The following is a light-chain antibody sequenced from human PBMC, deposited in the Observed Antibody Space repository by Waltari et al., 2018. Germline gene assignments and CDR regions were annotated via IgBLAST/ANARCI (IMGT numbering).Light chain of an antibody. J-gene: IGKJ4*01. V-gene: IGKV4-1*01. CDR3: LQYRNFPLT. CDR1: QSLFHTSYKKNY. CDR2: WAS. Sequence: DIVMTQSPDSLAVSLGERATISCKSSQSLFHTSYKKNYLSWYQQKPGQPPKIRIYWASSRESGGPDRVSGSGSGTDFTLTISSLQAEDVAVYYCLQYRNFPLTFGGGTKVEIK.